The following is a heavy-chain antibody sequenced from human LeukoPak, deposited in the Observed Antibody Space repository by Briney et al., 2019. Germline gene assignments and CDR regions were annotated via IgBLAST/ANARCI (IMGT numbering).Heavy chain of an antibody. CDR2: ISGSGGST. CDR1: EFTFSSYA. D-gene: IGHD2-21*01. J-gene: IGHJ3*02. Sequence: GGSLRLSCAASEFTFSSYAISWVRQAPGKGLEWVSTISGSGGSTYYTDSVKGRFTISRDNSKNTLYLQMNSLRDEDTAVYYCPRTRGGLWTGAFDIWGQGTMVTVSS. V-gene: IGHV3-23*01. CDR3: PRTRGGLWTGAFDI.